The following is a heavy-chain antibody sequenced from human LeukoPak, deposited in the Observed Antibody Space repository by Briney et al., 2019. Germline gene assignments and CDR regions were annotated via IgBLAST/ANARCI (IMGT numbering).Heavy chain of an antibody. CDR3: ARHVLAHSNYVAY. V-gene: IGHV4-39*01. Sequence: SSETLSLTCTVSGGSVSSSSYYWGWIRQPPGKGLEWIGSIYYSGSTYYNPSLKSRVTISVDTSKNQFSLKLSSVTAADTAVYYCARHVLAHSNYVAYWGQGTLVTVSS. CDR1: GGSVSSSSYY. CDR2: IYYSGST. D-gene: IGHD4-11*01. J-gene: IGHJ4*02.